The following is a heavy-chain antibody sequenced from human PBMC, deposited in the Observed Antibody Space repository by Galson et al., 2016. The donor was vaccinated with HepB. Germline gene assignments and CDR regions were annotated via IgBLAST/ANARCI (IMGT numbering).Heavy chain of an antibody. CDR2: INADGTAT. V-gene: IGHV3-74*01. J-gene: IGHJ2*01. CDR1: GLDFRRYW. Sequence: SLRLSCAVSGLDFRRYWMHWVRQTPGKGLVWVSRINADGTATGYADSVKGRFTISRDDAKNTLCLQMNTLRVEDTAVYYCTRETRWYFDLWGRGTLLTVSS. CDR3: TRETRWYFDL.